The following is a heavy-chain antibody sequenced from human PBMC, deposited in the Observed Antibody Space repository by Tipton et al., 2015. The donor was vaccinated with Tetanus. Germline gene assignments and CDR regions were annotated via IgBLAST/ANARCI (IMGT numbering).Heavy chain of an antibody. CDR1: GGSISSSSYY. V-gene: IGHV4-39*01. D-gene: IGHD3-10*01. CDR3: ARHLSYYGSGTHYAYYEMDV. Sequence: GLVKPSETLFLSCTVSGGSISSSSYYWGWIRQSPGKGLEWIRSIFYTGSTYYNPSLKRRTTISVDTSKNQFSLRLSSVTAADTALYYCARHLSYYGSGTHYAYYEMDVWGQGTTVTVSS. CDR2: IFYTGST. J-gene: IGHJ6*02.